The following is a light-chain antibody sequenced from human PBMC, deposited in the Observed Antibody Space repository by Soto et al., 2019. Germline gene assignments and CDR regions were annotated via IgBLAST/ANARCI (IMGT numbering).Light chain of an antibody. J-gene: IGKJ5*01. V-gene: IGKV1-5*01. CDR1: QNIERW. CDR3: QQLKNYPIT. Sequence: DIHMTHSPSTLSASFVDRVTITCRASQNIERWLAWYQQKPGKAPKLLVYDASTLQSGVASRFSGSGSGTDFTLTISSLQPEDFATYYCQQLKNYPITFGQGTRLEIK. CDR2: DAS.